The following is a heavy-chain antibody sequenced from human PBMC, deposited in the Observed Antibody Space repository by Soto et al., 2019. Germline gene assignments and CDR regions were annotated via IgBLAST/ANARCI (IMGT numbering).Heavy chain of an antibody. V-gene: IGHV3-30-3*01. CDR2: ISYDGSNK. D-gene: IGHD2-15*01. CDR3: ARDNIYCSGGSCYSGPYYYYGMDV. J-gene: IGHJ6*02. CDR1: GFTLSSYA. Sequence: QVQLVESGGGVVQPGRSLRLSCAASGFTLSSYAMHWVRQAPGKGLEWVAVISYDGSNKYYADSVKGRFTISRDNSKNTLYLQMNSLRAEDTAVYYCARDNIYCSGGSCYSGPYYYYGMDVWGQGTTVTVSS.